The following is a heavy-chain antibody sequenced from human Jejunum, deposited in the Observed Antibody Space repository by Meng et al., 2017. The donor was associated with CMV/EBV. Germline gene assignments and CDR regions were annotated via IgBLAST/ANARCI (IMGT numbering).Heavy chain of an antibody. CDR1: GDSVSSSNYY. V-gene: IGHV4-39*07. J-gene: IGHJ4*02. CDR2: IYYTGST. D-gene: IGHD6-6*01. CDR3: ARGVSTSSSGY. Sequence: QLQLQESGPAPVKAWDTLSLLCTVTGDSVSSSNYYWGWSRQSPGKGLEWIGIIYYTGSTYSNPSLKSRLTISIDTSKNKFSLKLSSVTAADTAIYYCARGVSTSSSGYWGQGTLVTVSS.